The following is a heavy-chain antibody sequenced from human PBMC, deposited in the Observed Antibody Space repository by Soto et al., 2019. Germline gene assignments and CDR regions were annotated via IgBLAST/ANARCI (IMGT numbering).Heavy chain of an antibody. D-gene: IGHD4-4*01. CDR2: IYYSGST. Sequence: SETLSLTCTVSGGSISSGGYYWSWIRQHPGKGLEWIGYIYYSGSTYYNPSLKSRVTISVDTSKNQFSLKLSSVTAADTAVYYCARAGTTVTNGWFDPWGQGTLVTVSS. V-gene: IGHV4-31*03. J-gene: IGHJ5*02. CDR1: GGSISSGGYY. CDR3: ARAGTTVTNGWFDP.